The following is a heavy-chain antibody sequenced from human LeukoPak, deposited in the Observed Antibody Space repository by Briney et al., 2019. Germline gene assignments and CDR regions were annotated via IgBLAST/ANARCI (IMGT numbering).Heavy chain of an antibody. CDR3: AKDLWGGSYVGGDAFDI. D-gene: IGHD1-26*01. CDR1: GFTVSSNY. J-gene: IGHJ3*02. Sequence: QPGGSLRLSCAASGFTVSSNYMSWVRQAPGKGLEWVSVIYSAGSTYYADSVKGRFTISRDNSKNTLYLQMNSLRAEDTAVYYCAKDLWGGSYVGGDAFDIWGQGTMVTVSS. V-gene: IGHV3-53*01. CDR2: IYSAGST.